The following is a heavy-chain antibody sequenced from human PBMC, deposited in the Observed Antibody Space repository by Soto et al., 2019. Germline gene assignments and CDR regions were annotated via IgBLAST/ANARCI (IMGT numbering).Heavy chain of an antibody. CDR2: IYTSGSP. CDR1: GGSISRSY. Sequence: XETLGLTGSVSGGSISRSYWSWIRQPSGKGLEWIGRIYTSGSPNYNPSLKSRVTMSVDTSKNQFSLNLRSVTAADTAVYCCARYSNICFDPWGQGTLVTVSS. V-gene: IGHV4-4*07. J-gene: IGHJ5*02. CDR3: ARYSNICFDP. D-gene: IGHD2-15*01.